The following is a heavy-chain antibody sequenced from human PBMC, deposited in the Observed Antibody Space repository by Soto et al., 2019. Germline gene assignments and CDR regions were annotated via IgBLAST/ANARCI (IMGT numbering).Heavy chain of an antibody. J-gene: IGHJ6*02. Sequence: GGSLRLSCTASGFTFSSYAMSWVRQAPGKGLEWVSVISGSGGSTYYADSVKGRFTISRDKSKNTLYLQMNSLKAEDTAVYHCAKGLDDFWSGYAHYYYGMDVWGQGTTVTVSS. V-gene: IGHV3-23*01. CDR3: AKGLDDFWSGYAHYYYGMDV. CDR2: ISGSGGST. CDR1: GFTFSSYA. D-gene: IGHD3-3*01.